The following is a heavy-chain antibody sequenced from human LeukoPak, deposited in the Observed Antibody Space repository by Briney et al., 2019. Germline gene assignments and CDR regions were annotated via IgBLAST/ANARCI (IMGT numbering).Heavy chain of an antibody. Sequence: PSETLSLTCTISGGSISSYYWSWIRQPPGKGLQWIGYIYDSGSTNYNPSLKSRVTISVDTSKNQFSLKLSSVTAADTAVYYCARLYGYYYYYMDVWGKGTTVTVSS. CDR2: IYDSGST. CDR3: ARLYGYYYYYMDV. D-gene: IGHD2-2*02. V-gene: IGHV4-59*01. J-gene: IGHJ6*03. CDR1: GGSISSYY.